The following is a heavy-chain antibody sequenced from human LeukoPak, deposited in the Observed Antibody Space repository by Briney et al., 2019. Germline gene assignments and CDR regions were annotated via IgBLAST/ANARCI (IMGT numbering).Heavy chain of an antibody. J-gene: IGHJ6*03. Sequence: ASVKVSCKASGYTFTGYYMHWVRQAPGQGLEWMGWINPNSGGTNYAQKFQGRVTMTRDTSISTAYMELSRLRSDDTAVYYCARGGYHNYYYYYMDVSGKGTTVTVSS. CDR3: ARGGYHNYYYYYMDV. CDR2: INPNSGGT. V-gene: IGHV1-2*02. CDR1: GYTFTGYY. D-gene: IGHD2-2*01.